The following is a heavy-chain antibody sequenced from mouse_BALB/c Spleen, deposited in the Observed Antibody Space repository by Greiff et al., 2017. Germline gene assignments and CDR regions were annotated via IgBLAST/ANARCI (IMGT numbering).Heavy chain of an antibody. D-gene: IGHD2-2*01. J-gene: IGHJ3*01. Sequence: EVQVVESGPGLVKPSQSLSLTCSVTGYSITSGYYWNWIRQFPGNKLEWMGYISYDGSNNYNPSLKNRISITRDTSKNQFFLKLNSVTTEDTATYYCARDGTMVTTDKFAYWGQGTLVTVSA. CDR1: GYSITSGYY. CDR3: ARDGTMVTTDKFAY. V-gene: IGHV3-6*02. CDR2: ISYDGSN.